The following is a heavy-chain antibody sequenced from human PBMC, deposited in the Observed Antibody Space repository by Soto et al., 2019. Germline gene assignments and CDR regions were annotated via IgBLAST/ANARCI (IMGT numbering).Heavy chain of an antibody. CDR1: GGSISSSSYY. V-gene: IGHV4-39*01. J-gene: IGHJ4*02. CDR3: ARQNGVDYFDY. D-gene: IGHD2-15*01. Sequence: QLQLQESGPGLVKPSETLALTCTVSGGSISSSSYYWGWIRQPPGKWLEWIGSISYSGSTYYNPSLKSRFTISVDTSKNQSALTLSSVTAADTAVYYCARQNGVDYFDYWGQGTLVTVSS. CDR2: ISYSGST.